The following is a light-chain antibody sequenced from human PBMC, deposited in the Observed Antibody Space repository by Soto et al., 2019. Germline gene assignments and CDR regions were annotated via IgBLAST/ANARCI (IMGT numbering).Light chain of an antibody. Sequence: QSALTQPASVSGSPGQSITISCTGTGSDVGGYNYVSWYQHHPGKAPKLMIYEVADRPSGVSSRSSGSKSGNTASLTISGLQAEDEADYYCSSYTRTNSYVFGTGTKVTVL. CDR2: EVA. V-gene: IGLV2-14*01. CDR3: SSYTRTNSYV. J-gene: IGLJ1*01. CDR1: GSDVGGYNY.